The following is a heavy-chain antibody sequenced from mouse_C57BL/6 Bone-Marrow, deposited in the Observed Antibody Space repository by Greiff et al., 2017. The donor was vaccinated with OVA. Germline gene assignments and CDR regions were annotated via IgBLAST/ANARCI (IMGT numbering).Heavy chain of an antibody. J-gene: IGHJ3*01. CDR3: ATSDYYGGSWFAY. CDR1: GYTFTDYY. V-gene: IGHV1-76*01. Sequence: QVTLKVSGAELVRPGASVKLSCKASGYTFTDYYINWVKQRPGQGLEWIARIYPGSGNTYYNEKFKGKATLTAEKSSSTAYMQLSSLTSEDSAVYLCATSDYYGGSWFAYWGQGTLVTVSA. CDR2: IYPGSGNT. D-gene: IGHD1-1*01.